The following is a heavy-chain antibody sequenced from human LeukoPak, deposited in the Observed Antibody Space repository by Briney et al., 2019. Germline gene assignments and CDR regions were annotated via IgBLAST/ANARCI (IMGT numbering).Heavy chain of an antibody. Sequence: SETLSLTCAVYGGSFSGYYWSWIRQPPGKGLEWIGEINHSGSTNYNPSLKSRVTISVDTSKNQLSLQLSSVTPEDTAVYYCARVLEDSSSWPYFDYWGQGTLVTVSS. CDR1: GGSFSGYY. CDR2: INHSGST. CDR3: ARVLEDSSSWPYFDY. J-gene: IGHJ4*02. V-gene: IGHV4-34*01. D-gene: IGHD6-13*01.